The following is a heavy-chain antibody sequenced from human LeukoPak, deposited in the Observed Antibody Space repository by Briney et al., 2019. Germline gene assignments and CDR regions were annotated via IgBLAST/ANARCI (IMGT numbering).Heavy chain of an antibody. J-gene: IGHJ4*02. CDR1: GGTFSSYA. CDR3: ATLGYCSGGSCYRDDY. CDR2: IIPIFGTA. Sequence: GASVKASCKASGGTFSSYAISWVRQAPGQGLEWMGGIIPIFGTANYAQKFQGRVTITTDESTSTAYMELSSLRSEDTAVYYCATLGYCSGGSCYRDDYWGQGTLVTVSS. D-gene: IGHD2-15*01. V-gene: IGHV1-69*05.